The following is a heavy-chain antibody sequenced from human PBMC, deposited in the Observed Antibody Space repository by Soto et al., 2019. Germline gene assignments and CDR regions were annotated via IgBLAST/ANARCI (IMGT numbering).Heavy chain of an antibody. CDR2: IIPIFGTT. CDR3: ARRLDYYDSSGYFDY. CDR1: GGTFSSYA. J-gene: IGHJ4*02. D-gene: IGHD3-22*01. V-gene: IGHV1-69*13. Sequence: SVKVSCKASGGTFSSYAISWVRQAPGQGLEWMGGIIPIFGTTNYAQKFQGRVTITADESTSTAYMELSSLRSEDTAVYYCARRLDYYDSSGYFDYWGQGTLVTVSS.